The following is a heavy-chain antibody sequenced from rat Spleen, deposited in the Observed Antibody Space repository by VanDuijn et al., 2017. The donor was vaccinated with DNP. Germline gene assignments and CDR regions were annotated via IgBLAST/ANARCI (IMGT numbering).Heavy chain of an antibody. D-gene: IGHD1-11*01. CDR1: GFTFSDYA. CDR2: ISYDGSDT. V-gene: IGHV5-17*01. CDR3: TKHDGTEGIDFDY. Sequence: EVQLVESGGGLVQPGGSLKLSCAASGFTFSDYAMAWVRQAPKKGLEWVATISYDGSDTYYRDSVKGRFTISRDNAKSTLYLQMNSLRSEDTATYYCTKHDGTEGIDFDYWGQGVMVTVSS. J-gene: IGHJ2*01.